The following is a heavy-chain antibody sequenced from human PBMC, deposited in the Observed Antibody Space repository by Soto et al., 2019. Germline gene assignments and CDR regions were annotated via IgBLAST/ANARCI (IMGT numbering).Heavy chain of an antibody. CDR2: IWYDGSNK. V-gene: IGHV3-33*01. CDR3: ARDTSEWELLRYTHYYGMDV. Sequence: QVQLVESGGGVVQPGRSLRLSCAASGFTFSSYGMHWVRQAPGKGLEWVAVIWYDGSNKYYADSMKGRFTISRDNSKNTLYLQMNSLRAEDTAVYYCARDTSEWELLRYTHYYGMDVWGQGTTVTVSS. CDR1: GFTFSSYG. J-gene: IGHJ6*02. D-gene: IGHD1-26*01.